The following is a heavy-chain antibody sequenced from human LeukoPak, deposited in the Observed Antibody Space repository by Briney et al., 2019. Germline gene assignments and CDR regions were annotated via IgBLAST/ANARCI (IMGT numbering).Heavy chain of an antibody. CDR3: ARVRVGATIYAFDI. CDR2: IYYSGST. CDR1: VGSPSSSSYY. D-gene: IGHD1-26*01. J-gene: IGHJ3*02. V-gene: IGHV4-39*01. Sequence: PETLSLTPTVSVGSPSSSSYYCGWIRHPPGKGLEWIASIYYSGSTYYNPSLKSRVTISVHTSKNQFSLKLSSVTAAETAVYYCARVRVGATIYAFDIWGQGTMVTVSS.